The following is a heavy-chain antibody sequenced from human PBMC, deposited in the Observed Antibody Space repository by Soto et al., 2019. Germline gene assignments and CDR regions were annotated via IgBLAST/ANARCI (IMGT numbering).Heavy chain of an antibody. V-gene: IGHV1-69*01. CDR3: ARNSGDIVVVVAASQRSSYYYGMDV. CDR2: IIPIFGTP. CDR1: GGTFSSYA. D-gene: IGHD2-15*01. Sequence: QVQLVQSGAEVKEPGSSVKVSCKASGGTFSSYAISWVRQAPGQGLEWMGGIIPIFGTPNYEQRFQGGVTITADEYTRTTYMELSSLRSEDTAVYYCARNSGDIVVVVAASQRSSYYYGMDVWGQGTTVTVSS. J-gene: IGHJ6*02.